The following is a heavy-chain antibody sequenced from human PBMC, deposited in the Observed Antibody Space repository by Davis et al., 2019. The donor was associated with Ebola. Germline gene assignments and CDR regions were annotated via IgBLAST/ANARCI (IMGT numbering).Heavy chain of an antibody. D-gene: IGHD2-15*01. Sequence: AASVKVSCKASRNTFTTYYMHWVRQAPGQGLEWMGIINPSGGSTTYAQKFQGRVTMTGDTSTGTVYMELSGLRYEDTAVYYCARDEILYSSRVSGPLDYWGQGTLVTVSS. J-gene: IGHJ4*02. CDR1: RNTFTTYY. CDR2: INPSGGST. CDR3: ARDEILYSSRVSGPLDY. V-gene: IGHV1-46*01.